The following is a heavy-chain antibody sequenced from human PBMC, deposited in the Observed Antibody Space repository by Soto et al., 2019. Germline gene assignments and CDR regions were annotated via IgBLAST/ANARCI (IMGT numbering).Heavy chain of an antibody. CDR2: INPSGGSR. V-gene: IGHV1-46*01. D-gene: IGHD6-13*01. J-gene: IGHJ6*02. Sequence: ASVKVSCKASGYTFTSYYMHWVRQAPGQGLEWMGIINPSGGSRSYEQKFQGRVTMTRDTSTSTVYMGLSSLRSEDTAVYYCARMMESSSWYSMNYYYYGMDVWGQGTTVTVSS. CDR1: GYTFTSYY. CDR3: ARMMESSSWYSMNYYYYGMDV.